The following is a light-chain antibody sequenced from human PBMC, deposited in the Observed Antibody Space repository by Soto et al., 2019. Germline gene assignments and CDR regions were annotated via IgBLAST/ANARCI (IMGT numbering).Light chain of an antibody. CDR3: SSYTTTSTPYV. Sequence: QSVLTQPASVSGSPGQSITISCTGTSSDVGGYNYVSWYQQHPGTAPKLMIYEVTKRPSGVSDRFSGSKSGNTASLTISGLQAEDEADYYCSSYTTTSTPYVFGTGTKVTVL. CDR2: EVT. J-gene: IGLJ1*01. V-gene: IGLV2-14*01. CDR1: SSDVGGYNY.